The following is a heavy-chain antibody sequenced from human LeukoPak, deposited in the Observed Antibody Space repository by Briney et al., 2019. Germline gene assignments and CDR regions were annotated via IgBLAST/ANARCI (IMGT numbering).Heavy chain of an antibody. CDR3: ASRSHSGWYVYYYMDV. D-gene: IGHD6-19*01. CDR2: IYSGGST. J-gene: IGHJ6*03. V-gene: IGHV3-53*05. CDR1: GLTVSSNY. Sequence: GGSLRLSCAASGLTVSSNYMSWVRQAPGKGLEWVSVIYSGGSTYYADSVKGRFTISRDNSKNTLYLQMNSLRAEDTAVYYCASRSHSGWYVYYYMDVWGKGTTVTVSS.